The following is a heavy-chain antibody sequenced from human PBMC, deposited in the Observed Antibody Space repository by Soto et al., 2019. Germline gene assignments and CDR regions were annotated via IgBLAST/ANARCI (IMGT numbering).Heavy chain of an antibody. CDR1: RFSFANYW. Sequence: EVQLVESGGGLVQPGGSLRLSCAASRFSFANYWMSWVRQAPGKGLEWVGHIKEDGNEKSYADSVKGRFTISRDNAKKSVHLQMNSMRAEDTAVYYCARGIDDQASYGMDLWGQGTTVTVSS. V-gene: IGHV3-7*01. CDR3: ARGIDDQASYGMDL. J-gene: IGHJ6*02. CDR2: IKEDGNEK.